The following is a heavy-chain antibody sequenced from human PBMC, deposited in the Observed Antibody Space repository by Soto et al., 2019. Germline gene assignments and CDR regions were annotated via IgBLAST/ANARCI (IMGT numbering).Heavy chain of an antibody. V-gene: IGHV4-61*01. CDR1: GGSVSSGSYY. J-gene: IGHJ4*02. CDR3: ARRGGYYPFDY. CDR2: IYYSGST. Sequence: QVQLQESGPGLVKPSETLSLTCTVSGGSVSSGSYYWSWIRQPPGKGLEWIGYIYYSGSTNYNPSLNSRVTISVDTSKNQFSLKLSSVTAAVTAVYYCARRGGYYPFDYWGQGTLVTVSS. D-gene: IGHD3-22*01.